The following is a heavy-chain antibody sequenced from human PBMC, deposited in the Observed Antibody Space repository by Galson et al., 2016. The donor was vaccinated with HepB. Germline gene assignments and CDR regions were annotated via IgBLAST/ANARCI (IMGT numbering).Heavy chain of an antibody. CDR1: GFTFSNYG. V-gene: IGHV3-33*01. CDR3: ARDPNYYDRSGYYLGLFDY. J-gene: IGHJ4*02. CDR2: IWHDGTNK. Sequence: SLRLSCAASGFTFSNYGIHWVRQAPGKGLEWVAVIWHDGTNKYYADSVKGRFTISRDNSKNTLYLQMNSLRADDTAVYYCARDPNYYDRSGYYLGLFDYWGQGTLVTVSS. D-gene: IGHD3-22*01.